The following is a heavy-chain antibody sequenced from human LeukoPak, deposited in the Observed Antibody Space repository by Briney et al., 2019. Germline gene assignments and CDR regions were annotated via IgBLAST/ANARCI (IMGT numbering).Heavy chain of an antibody. Sequence: SGGSLRLSCAASGFTFSSYAMSWVRQAPGKGLEWVSAISGSGGSTYYADSVKGRFTISRDNAKSTLYLQMNSLRAEDTAMYYCARTSSWGFDYWGQGTLVTVSS. CDR3: ARTSSWGFDY. J-gene: IGHJ4*02. CDR1: GFTFSSYA. D-gene: IGHD6-6*01. CDR2: ISGSGGST. V-gene: IGHV3-23*01.